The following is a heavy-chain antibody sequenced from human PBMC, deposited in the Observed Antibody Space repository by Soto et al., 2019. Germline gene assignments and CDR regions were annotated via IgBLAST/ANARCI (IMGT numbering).Heavy chain of an antibody. CDR3: ARGGYSSTWSNLLDRSGLDV. CDR1: GVTFSSYA. J-gene: IGHJ6*02. V-gene: IGHV1-69*06. Sequence: QVQLVQSGAEAKKPGSSVKVSCKSSGVTFSSYAISWVRQAPGQGLEWMGGIVPLFRTTNYAQKFQCRVTISADTSTYTVYMALSGLRSGDTAVSYCARGGYSSTWSNLLDRSGLDVWGQGTTVTVSS. CDR2: IVPLFRTT. D-gene: IGHD6-13*01.